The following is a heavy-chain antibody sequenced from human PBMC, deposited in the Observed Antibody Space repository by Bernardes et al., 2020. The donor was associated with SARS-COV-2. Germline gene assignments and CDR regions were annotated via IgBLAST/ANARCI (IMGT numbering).Heavy chain of an antibody. D-gene: IGHD7-27*01. CDR3: ARRPNWGRLDFDY. CDR2: ISHSGST. J-gene: IGHJ4*02. Sequence: SETLSLTCAVYGESFTDYYGSWIRQPPGKGLEWIGEISHSGSTNYTPSLKSRVTISVDTSKNQFSLKLSSVTAADTAVYYCARRPNWGRLDFDYWGQGTLVTVSS. CDR1: GESFTDYY. V-gene: IGHV4-34*01.